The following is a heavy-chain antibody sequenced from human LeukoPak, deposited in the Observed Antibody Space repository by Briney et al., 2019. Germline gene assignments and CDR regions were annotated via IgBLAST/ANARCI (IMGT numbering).Heavy chain of an antibody. V-gene: IGHV6-1*01. Sequence: SQTLSLTCAISGDTVSSNTAAWNWIRQSPSRGREWLGRALYRSKWYNDYAVSVKSRIAINPDTSKNQVSLQLNSVTPEDTAMYYCAREVAGTGAFDVWGQGTGVTVSS. CDR3: AREVAGTGAFDV. CDR2: ALYRSKWYN. CDR1: GDTVSSNTAA. D-gene: IGHD6-19*01. J-gene: IGHJ3*01.